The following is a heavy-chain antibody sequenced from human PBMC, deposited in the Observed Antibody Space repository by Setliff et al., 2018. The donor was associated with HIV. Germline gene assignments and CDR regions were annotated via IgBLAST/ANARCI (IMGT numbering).Heavy chain of an antibody. CDR1: GGSISSYY. V-gene: IGHV4-59*06. J-gene: IGHJ4*02. CDR3: ARVCPPVRYNFWSGYYPKAGYFDY. CDR2: IHYSGSI. Sequence: PSETLSLTCTVSGGSISSYYWSWIRHHPGKGLEWIGYIHYSGSIYYNPSLKSRVTISVDTSKNQFSLKLSSVTAADTAVYYCARVCPPVRYNFWSGYYPKAGYFDYWGQGALVTVSS. D-gene: IGHD3-3*01.